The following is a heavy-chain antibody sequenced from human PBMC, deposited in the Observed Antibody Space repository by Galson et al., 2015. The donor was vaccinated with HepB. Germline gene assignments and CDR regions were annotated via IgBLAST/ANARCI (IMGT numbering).Heavy chain of an antibody. Sequence: ETLSLTCTVSGDSVSTNYWSWIRQPPGEGLEWIGFIYDSGTTKYNPSLKSRGTVSVDTSKNQFSLKLTSVTAADTAVYYCARLRSYGYLFDPWGQGTQVTVSS. CDR1: GDSVSTNY. J-gene: IGHJ5*02. V-gene: IGHV4-59*02. D-gene: IGHD5-18*01. CDR3: ARLRSYGYLFDP. CDR2: IYDSGTT.